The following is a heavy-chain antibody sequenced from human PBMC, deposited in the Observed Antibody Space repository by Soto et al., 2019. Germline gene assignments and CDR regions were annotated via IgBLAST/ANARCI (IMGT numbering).Heavy chain of an antibody. CDR3: ARGGVDYYDSSGYYFSPYYFDY. J-gene: IGHJ4*02. CDR2: IYYSGST. D-gene: IGHD3-22*01. V-gene: IGHV4-30-4*01. CDR1: GVSIISSDSY. Sequence: SETLSLTCTVSGVSIISSDSYWSWIRQAPGKGLEWIGYIYYSGSTYYNPSLKSRVTISVDTSKNQFSLKLSSVTAADTAVYYCARGGVDYYDSSGYYFSPYYFDYWGQGTLVTVSS.